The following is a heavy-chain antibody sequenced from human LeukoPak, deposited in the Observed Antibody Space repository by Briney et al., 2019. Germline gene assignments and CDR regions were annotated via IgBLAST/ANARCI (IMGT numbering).Heavy chain of an antibody. Sequence: GGSLRLSCAASGFTVSSNYMSWVRQAPGKGLEWVSVIYSGGSTYYADSVKGRFTISRDNSKNTLYLQMDSLRGEDTAVYYCAKDFRIGYSAHFDYWGQGALVTVTS. CDR1: GFTVSSNY. CDR3: AKDFRIGYSAHFDY. J-gene: IGHJ4*02. D-gene: IGHD2-21*01. CDR2: IYSGGST. V-gene: IGHV3-53*01.